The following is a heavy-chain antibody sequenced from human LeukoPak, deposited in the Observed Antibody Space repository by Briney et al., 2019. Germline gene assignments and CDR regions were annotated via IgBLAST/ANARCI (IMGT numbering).Heavy chain of an antibody. V-gene: IGHV1-18*01. CDR2: ISAYNGNT. J-gene: IGHJ6*02. D-gene: IGHD3-3*01. CDR1: GYTFTSYG. Sequence: ASVKVSCKASGYTFTSYGISWVRQAPGQGLEWMGWISAYNGNTDYAQKLQGRVTMTTDTSTSTVYMELSSLRSEDTAVYYCARVYYDFWSGYTAYYYYGMDVWGQGTTVTVSS. CDR3: ARVYYDFWSGYTAYYYYGMDV.